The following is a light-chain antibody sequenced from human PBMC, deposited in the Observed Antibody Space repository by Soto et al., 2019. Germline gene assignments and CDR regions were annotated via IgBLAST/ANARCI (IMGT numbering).Light chain of an antibody. J-gene: IGLJ1*01. V-gene: IGLV1-47*02. CDR3: AAWDDSLSGYV. CDR2: SNN. CDR1: SSNIGSNY. Sequence: QSVLTQPPSASGTPGQRVTISCSGSSSNIGSNYVYWYQQLPGTAPKLLIYSNNQRPSGVPDRVSGSKSGTSASLAISGLRSEDEADYYCAAWDDSLSGYVFGTVTKLTVL.